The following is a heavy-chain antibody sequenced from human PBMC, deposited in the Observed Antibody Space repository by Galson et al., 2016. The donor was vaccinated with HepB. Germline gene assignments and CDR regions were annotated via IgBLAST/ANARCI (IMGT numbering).Heavy chain of an antibody. CDR2: IYYSGTT. CDR3: VRQDRAARVNF. V-gene: IGHV4-39*01. CDR1: GGSISSSYYY. D-gene: IGHD2-15*01. J-gene: IGHJ3*01. Sequence: SETLSLTCTVSGGSISSSYYYWAWIRQTPGKGLEWNGSIYYSGTTYYTPSLQSRVTIFVDTSKTEFYLRLSLVTAADTAVYSCVRQDRAARVNFWGRGRMVTVSS.